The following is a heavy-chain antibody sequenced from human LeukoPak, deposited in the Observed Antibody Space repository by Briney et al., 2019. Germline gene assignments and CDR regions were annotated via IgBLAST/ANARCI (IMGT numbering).Heavy chain of an antibody. V-gene: IGHV3-7*01. Sequence: PGGSLRLSCAASGFTFSYYCMTWVRQAPGKGLEWVANIKQGGSENYDVAFEKGLFTFSRDNAKNSLYLQMNSLKAEDTAVYYCARDESFAGDYPYWGQGTLVTVSS. CDR1: GFTFSYYC. CDR3: ARDESFAGDYPY. J-gene: IGHJ4*02. D-gene: IGHD4-17*01. CDR2: IKQGGSEN.